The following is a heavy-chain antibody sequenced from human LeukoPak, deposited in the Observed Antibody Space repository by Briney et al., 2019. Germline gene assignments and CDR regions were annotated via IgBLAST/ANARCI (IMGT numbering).Heavy chain of an antibody. Sequence: SGPTLVNPTQTLTLTCTLSGLSLSTSGVAVGWIRQPPGKALEWLALIYWDDDTRYSPSLKSRLTITKDTPKNQVVLTMTNMDPVDTATYYCAHRVLHLYGSGNYAMSRYYFDYWGQGTLVTVSS. CDR2: IYWDDDT. CDR1: GLSLSTSGVA. CDR3: AHRVLHLYGSGNYAMSRYYFDY. D-gene: IGHD3-10*01. J-gene: IGHJ4*02. V-gene: IGHV2-5*02.